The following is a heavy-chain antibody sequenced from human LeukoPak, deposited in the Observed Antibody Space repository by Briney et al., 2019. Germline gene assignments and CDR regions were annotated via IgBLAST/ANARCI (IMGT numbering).Heavy chain of an antibody. CDR1: GFTFSTYW. V-gene: IGHV3-21*01. Sequence: GGSLRLSCAASGFTFSTYWMHWVRQAPGKGLLWVSSISSSSTYIYYADSVKGRFTISRDNAKNSLYLQMNSLRAEDTAVYYCARVGYYYDSSTYSDGFDMWGQGTMVTVSS. CDR2: ISSSSTYI. CDR3: ARVGYYYDSSTYSDGFDM. D-gene: IGHD3-22*01. J-gene: IGHJ3*02.